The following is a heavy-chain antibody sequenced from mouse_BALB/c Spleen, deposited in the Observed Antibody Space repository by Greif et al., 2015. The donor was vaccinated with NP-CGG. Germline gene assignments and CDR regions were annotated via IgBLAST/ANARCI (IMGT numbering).Heavy chain of an antibody. CDR1: GFTFSSYG. J-gene: IGHJ2*01. Sequence: EVQLVESGGDLVKPGGSLKLSCAASGFTFSSYGMSWVRQTPDKRLEWVATISSGGSYTYYPDSVKGRFTISRYNAKNTLYLQMSSLKSEDTAMYYCARQKGVDYWGQGTTLTVSS. V-gene: IGHV5-6*01. CDR2: ISSGGSYT. CDR3: ARQKGVDY.